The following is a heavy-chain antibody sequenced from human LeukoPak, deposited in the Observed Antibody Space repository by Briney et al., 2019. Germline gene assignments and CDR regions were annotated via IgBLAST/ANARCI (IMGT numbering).Heavy chain of an antibody. CDR3: AKGGSTLGADY. CDR2: INGSGSSI. D-gene: IGHD1-26*01. V-gene: IGHV3-23*01. Sequence: GGSLRLSCAASGFTFSNYAMTWVRQAPGKGLEWVSAINGSGSSIYYADSVKGRFTISRDNSKNTLYLQMNSLRAEDTAVYYCAKGGSTLGADYWGQGTLVTVSS. CDR1: GFTFSNYA. J-gene: IGHJ4*02.